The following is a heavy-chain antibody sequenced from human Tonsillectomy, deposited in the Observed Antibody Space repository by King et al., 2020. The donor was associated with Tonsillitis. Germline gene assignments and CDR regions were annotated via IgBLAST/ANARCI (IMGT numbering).Heavy chain of an antibody. V-gene: IGHV4-34*01. CDR2: INHSGFT. CDR1: GGSLSDYF. CDR3: ARGLRYFEWSPTGPSYYYYYGSDI. Sequence: VQLQQWGAGLLKPSRTLSLTCAVSGGSLSDYFWTWIRQSPGKGLEWIGDINHSGFTDYNPSLKSRLTMSVDKSKSQFSRKLTSVTAADTAIYYCARGLRYFEWSPTGPSYYYYYGSDIWGQGTTVTVSS. D-gene: IGHD3-9*01. J-gene: IGHJ6*02.